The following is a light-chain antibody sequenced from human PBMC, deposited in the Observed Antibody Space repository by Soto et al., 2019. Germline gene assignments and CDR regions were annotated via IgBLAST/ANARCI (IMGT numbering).Light chain of an antibody. CDR2: GAS. CDR3: QQRSNWPIT. CDR1: QSVSSN. Sequence: EIVLTQSPAILSLSPWEKATLSCRASQSVSSNLACYQQKPGQSPRLLIYGASTRATGIPARFSGSGSGTDFTLTISSLEPEDFAVYYCQQRSNWPITFGQGTR. J-gene: IGKJ5*01. V-gene: IGKV3-11*01.